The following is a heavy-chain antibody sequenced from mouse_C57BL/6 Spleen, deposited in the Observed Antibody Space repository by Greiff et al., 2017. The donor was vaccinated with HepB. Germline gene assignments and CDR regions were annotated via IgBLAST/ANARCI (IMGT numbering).Heavy chain of an antibody. CDR1: GYTFTSYW. Sequence: QVQLQQSGAELAKPGASVKLSCKASGYTFTSYWMHWVKQRPGQGLEWIGYINPSSGYTKYNQKFKDKATLTADKSSSTAYMQLSSLTYEDSAVYYCARSLWGYYYAMDYWGQGTSVTVSS. CDR3: ARSLWGYYYAMDY. J-gene: IGHJ4*01. V-gene: IGHV1-7*01. D-gene: IGHD1-1*02. CDR2: INPSSGYT.